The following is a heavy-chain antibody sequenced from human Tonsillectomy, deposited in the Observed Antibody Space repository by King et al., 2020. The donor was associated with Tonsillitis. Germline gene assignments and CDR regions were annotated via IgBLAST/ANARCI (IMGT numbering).Heavy chain of an antibody. Sequence: VQLVESGGGLVQPGRSLRLSCAASGFTFDDFAMHWVRHAPGKGLEWVSGISWNSGSIGYADSVKGRFTISRDNAKNSLYLQMNSLRAEDTALYYCAKDLSFSDSSGWTFFDYWGQGTLVTVSS. CDR3: AKDLSFSDSSGWTFFDY. CDR2: ISWNSGSI. D-gene: IGHD6-19*01. V-gene: IGHV3-9*01. J-gene: IGHJ4*02. CDR1: GFTFDDFA.